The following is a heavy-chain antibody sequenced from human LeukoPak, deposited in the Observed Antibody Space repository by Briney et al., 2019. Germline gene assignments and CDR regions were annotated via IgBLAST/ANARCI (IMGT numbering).Heavy chain of an antibody. V-gene: IGHV1-2*02. D-gene: IGHD3-9*01. J-gene: IGHJ4*02. CDR1: GYTFTCYY. CDR2: INPNSGGT. CDR3: ARLYYDILTGYCYFDY. Sequence: ASVKVSCKASGYTFTCYYMHWVRQAPGQGLEWMGWINPNSGGTNYAQKFQGRVTMTRDTSISTAYMELSRLRSDDTAVYYCARLYYDILTGYCYFDYWGQGTLVTVSS.